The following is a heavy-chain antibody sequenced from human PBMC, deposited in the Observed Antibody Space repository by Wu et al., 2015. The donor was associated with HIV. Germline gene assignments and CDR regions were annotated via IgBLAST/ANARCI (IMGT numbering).Heavy chain of an antibody. D-gene: IGHD4/OR15-4a*01. J-gene: IGHJ5*01. CDR3: ARVQFDPDYYTYFDL. CDR1: YILTSYP. V-gene: IGHV1-18*01. Sequence: LVQSGPEAKRPGASMNVSCKASYILTSYPIGWVRQAPGQRLEWMGWMNPYNGHIQPAQKFQDRINMSTDNSAHTAYMELRSLTSDDAAIYFCARVQFDPDYYTYFDLWGQGTLVTVSS. CDR2: MNPYNGHI.